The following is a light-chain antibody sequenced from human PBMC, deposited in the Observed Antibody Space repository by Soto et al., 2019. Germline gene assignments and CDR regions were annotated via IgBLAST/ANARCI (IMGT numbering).Light chain of an antibody. J-gene: IGKJ5*01. CDR3: MQSTQLPPT. CDR1: HSVLHITGETF. CDR2: EVS. V-gene: IGKV2D-29*02. Sequence: DIVMTQSPLSLPVTPGQPSPISCKCRHSVLHITGETFLFWYLQKPGKSPQLLIYEVSTRVSGVPDRFSGSGSGTDFTLEISRLETDDVAIYYCMQSTQLPPTFGHGTRLEIK.